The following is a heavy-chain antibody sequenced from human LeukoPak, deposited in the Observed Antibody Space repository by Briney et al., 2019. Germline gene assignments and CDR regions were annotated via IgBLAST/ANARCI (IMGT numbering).Heavy chain of an antibody. CDR3: ARDSYSSGWRAIDYYYYYMDV. D-gene: IGHD6-19*01. V-gene: IGHV1-2*02. Sequence: GASVKVSCKASGYTFTGYYMHWVRQAPGQGLEWMGWINPNSGGTNYAQKFQGRVTMTRDTSISTAYMELSRLRSDDAAVYYCARDSYSSGWRAIDYYYYYMDVWGKGTTVTISS. J-gene: IGHJ6*03. CDR2: INPNSGGT. CDR1: GYTFTGYY.